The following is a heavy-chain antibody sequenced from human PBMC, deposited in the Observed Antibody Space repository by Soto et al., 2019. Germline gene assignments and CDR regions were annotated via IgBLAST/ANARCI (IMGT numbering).Heavy chain of an antibody. CDR2: TYYRSKWYN. V-gene: IGHV6-1*01. Sequence: SQTLSLTCAISGDSVSSNSASWNWIRQSPSRGLEWLGRTYYRSKWYNDYAVSLKGRVTINPDTSKNHFSLQLNSVTPEDAAVYYCARGTDCIGWYSPWPTHYGTDVWGQGTTVTVSS. J-gene: IGHJ6*02. CDR1: GDSVSSNSAS. D-gene: IGHD6-19*01. CDR3: ARGTDCIGWYSPWPTHYGTDV.